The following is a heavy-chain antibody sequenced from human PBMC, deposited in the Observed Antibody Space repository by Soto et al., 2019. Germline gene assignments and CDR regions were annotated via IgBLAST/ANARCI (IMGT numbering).Heavy chain of an antibody. Sequence: PGGSLRLSCAASGFTFSSYGMHWVRQAPGKGLEWVAVIWYDGSNKYYADSVKGRFTISRDNSKNTLYLQMNSLRAEDTAVYYCARERFWSVYYYGMDVWGQGTTVTVSS. CDR2: IWYDGSNK. D-gene: IGHD3-3*01. J-gene: IGHJ6*02. CDR1: GFTFSSYG. CDR3: ARERFWSVYYYGMDV. V-gene: IGHV3-33*01.